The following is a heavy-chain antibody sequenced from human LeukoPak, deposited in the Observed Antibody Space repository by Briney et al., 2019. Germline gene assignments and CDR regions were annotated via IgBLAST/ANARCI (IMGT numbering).Heavy chain of an antibody. Sequence: GASVKVSCKASGYTFTSYYMHWVRQAPGQGLEWMGIINPSGGSTSYAQKFQGRVTMTRDTSTSTVYMELSSLRSEDTAVYYCATAVAGHYYYYYMDVWGKGTTVTISS. V-gene: IGHV1-46*01. CDR2: INPSGGST. CDR1: GYTFTSYY. J-gene: IGHJ6*03. CDR3: ATAVAGHYYYYYMDV. D-gene: IGHD6-19*01.